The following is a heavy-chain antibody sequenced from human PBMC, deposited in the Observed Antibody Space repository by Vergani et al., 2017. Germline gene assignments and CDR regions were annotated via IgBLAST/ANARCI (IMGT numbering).Heavy chain of an antibody. CDR1: GFTFSSYA. CDR2: ISGSGGST. J-gene: IGHJ5*02. V-gene: IGHV3-23*04. CDR3: AKDEGFSNWFDP. Sequence: EVQLVESGGVVVQPGGSLRLSCAASGFTFSSYAMSWVRQAPGKGLEWVSAISGSGGSTYYADSVKGRFTISRDNSKNTLYLQMNSLRAEDTAVYYCAKDEGFSNWFDPWGQGTLVTVSS.